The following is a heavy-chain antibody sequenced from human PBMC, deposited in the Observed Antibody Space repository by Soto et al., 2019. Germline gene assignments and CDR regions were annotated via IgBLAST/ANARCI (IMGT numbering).Heavy chain of an antibody. J-gene: IGHJ4*02. CDR1: GYNFASYW. V-gene: IGHV5-51*01. Sequence: PGESLKISCKGSGYNFASYWIGWVRQKPGKGLEWMGIIYPGDSDTRYSPSFEGHVTISADKSTSTAYMQWSSLGAPDTAIYYCAGAPSHGWFQHFDYWGQGTLVTVSS. CDR2: IYPGDSDT. CDR3: AGAPSHGWFQHFDY. D-gene: IGHD6-19*01.